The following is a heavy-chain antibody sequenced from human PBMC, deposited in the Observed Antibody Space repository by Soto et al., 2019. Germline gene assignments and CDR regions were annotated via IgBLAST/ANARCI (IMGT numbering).Heavy chain of an antibody. CDR2: IYYSGST. J-gene: IGHJ5*02. CDR3: ASEGITGWFDP. Sequence: SETLSLTCTVSGGSISSYYWSWIRQPPGKGLEWIGYIYYSGSTNYNPSLKSRVTISVDTSKNQFSLKLSSVTAADTAVYYCASEGITGWFDPWGQGTLDTVSS. V-gene: IGHV4-59*08. D-gene: IGHD1-20*01. CDR1: GGSISSYY.